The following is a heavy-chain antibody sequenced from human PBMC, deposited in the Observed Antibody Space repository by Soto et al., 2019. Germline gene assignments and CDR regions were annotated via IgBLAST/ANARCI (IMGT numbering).Heavy chain of an antibody. D-gene: IGHD6-13*01. CDR1: GGSISTYY. V-gene: IGHV4-4*07. CDR3: ARGAAAGVDYGMDL. CDR2: VYTSGGT. J-gene: IGHJ6*02. Sequence: QVRLRESGPRLVKPSETLSLTCTFSGGSISTYYWSWIRQPAGKGLEWIGRVYTSGGTNYNPSLMSRVNMSRDTSKKQFFLSLSSVTAADTAVYYCARGAAAGVDYGMDLWGQGTTVTVSS.